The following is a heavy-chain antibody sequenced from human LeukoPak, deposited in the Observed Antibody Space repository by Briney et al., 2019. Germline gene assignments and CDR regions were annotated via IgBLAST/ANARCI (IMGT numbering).Heavy chain of an antibody. D-gene: IGHD4-17*01. CDR2: ISGSGGST. V-gene: IGHV3-23*01. J-gene: IGHJ6*02. Sequence: GGSLRLSCVVSGFTFSSYAMSCVRQAPGKGLEWVSAISGSGGSTYYADSVKGRFTISRDNSKNTLYMQMNSLRAEDTAVYYSAKGNGDHYYYGMDVWGQGTTVTVSS. CDR1: GFTFSSYA. CDR3: AKGNGDHYYYGMDV.